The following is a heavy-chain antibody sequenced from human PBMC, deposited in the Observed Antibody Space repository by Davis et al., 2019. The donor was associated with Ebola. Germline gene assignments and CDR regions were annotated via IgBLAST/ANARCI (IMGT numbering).Heavy chain of an antibody. CDR2: IYYSGST. CDR1: GGSISSYY. Sequence: SETLSLTCTVSGGSISSYYWSWIRQPPGKGLEWIGYIYYSGSTNYNPSLKSRVTISVDTSKNQFSLKLSSVTAADTAVYYCARQRAYYYDSSGYYGISSAFDIWGQGTMVTVSS. D-gene: IGHD3-22*01. V-gene: IGHV4-59*08. CDR3: ARQRAYYYDSSGYYGISSAFDI. J-gene: IGHJ3*02.